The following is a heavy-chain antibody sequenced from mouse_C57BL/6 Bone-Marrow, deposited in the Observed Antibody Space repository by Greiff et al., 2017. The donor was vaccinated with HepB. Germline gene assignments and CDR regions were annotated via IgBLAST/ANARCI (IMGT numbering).Heavy chain of an antibody. CDR1: GYSITSGYY. CDR3: ARGLTLFDY. CDR2: ISYDGSN. J-gene: IGHJ2*01. Sequence: EVQLQESGPGLVKPSQSLSLTCSVTGYSITSGYYWNWIRQFPGNKLGWMGYISYDGSNNYNPSLKNRISITRDTSKNQFFLKLNSVTTEDTATYYCARGLTLFDYWGQGTTLTVSS. V-gene: IGHV3-6*01.